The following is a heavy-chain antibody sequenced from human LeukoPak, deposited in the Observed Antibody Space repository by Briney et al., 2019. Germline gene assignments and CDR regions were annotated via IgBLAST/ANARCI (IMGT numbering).Heavy chain of an antibody. CDR1: GFTFSSYE. CDR2: ISSSGSTI. J-gene: IGHJ4*02. V-gene: IGHV3-48*03. Sequence: PGGSLRLSCAASGFTFSSYEMNWVRQAPGKGLEWVSYISSSGSTIYYADSVKGRFTISRDNAKNSLYLQMNSLRAEDTAVYYCARVEQFSGSFPLSDYWGQGTLVTVSS. D-gene: IGHD3-10*01. CDR3: ARVEQFSGSFPLSDY.